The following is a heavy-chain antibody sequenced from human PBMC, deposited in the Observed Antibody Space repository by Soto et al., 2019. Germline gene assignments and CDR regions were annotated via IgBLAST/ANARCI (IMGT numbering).Heavy chain of an antibody. J-gene: IGHJ1*01. D-gene: IGHD3-16*01. Sequence: EVQLVESGGGLVQPGGSLRLSCAASGFTVSSNYMSWVRQAPGKGLEWVSVIYSGGSTYYADSVKGRFTISRDNSKNTRHLQMNSLRAEVTAVYYCARDLITRGEEYCQHWGQGTLVTVSS. V-gene: IGHV3-66*01. CDR3: ARDLITRGEEYCQH. CDR2: IYSGGST. CDR1: GFTVSSNY.